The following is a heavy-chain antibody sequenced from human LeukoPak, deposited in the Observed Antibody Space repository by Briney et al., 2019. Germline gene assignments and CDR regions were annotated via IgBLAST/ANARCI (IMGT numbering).Heavy chain of an antibody. Sequence: ASVKVSCKASGGTFSSYAISWVRQAPGQGLEWMGWISAYNGKTNYAQKFQGRVTMTTDTSTSTAYMELRSLRSDDTAVYYCARDLGAEPATIFFDYWGQGTLVTVSS. CDR3: ARDLGAEPATIFFDY. CDR2: ISAYNGKT. J-gene: IGHJ4*02. D-gene: IGHD5-24*01. V-gene: IGHV1-18*01. CDR1: GGTFSSYA.